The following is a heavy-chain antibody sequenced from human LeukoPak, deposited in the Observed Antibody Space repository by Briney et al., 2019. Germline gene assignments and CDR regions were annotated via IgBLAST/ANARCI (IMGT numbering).Heavy chain of an antibody. CDR3: AKDLGGSATTV. D-gene: IGHD2-2*01. CDR1: GFTFEDHV. V-gene: IGHV3-9*01. CDR2: ISWSGDRI. J-gene: IGHJ4*02. Sequence: GGSLRLSCAASGFTFEDHVMHWVRQAPGKGLEWVSSISWSGDRIGYADAVKGRFTISRDNAKNSLFLQMNSLRVEDTALYYCAKDLGGSATTVWGQGTLVTVSS.